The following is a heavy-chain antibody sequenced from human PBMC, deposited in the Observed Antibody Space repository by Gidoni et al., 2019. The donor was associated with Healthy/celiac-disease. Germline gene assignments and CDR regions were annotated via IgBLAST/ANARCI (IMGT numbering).Heavy chain of an antibody. V-gene: IGHV3-15*01. CDR3: TTEMTTVTTSYFDY. J-gene: IGHJ4*02. Sequence: EVQLVASGGGLVKPGGSLSLSCAASGFTFSNAWMSWVRQAPGKGLEWVGRIKSKTDGGTTDYAAPVKGRFTISRDDSKNTLYLQMNSLKTEDTAVYYCTTEMTTVTTSYFDYWGQGTLVTVSS. CDR1: GFTFSNAW. CDR2: IKSKTDGGTT. D-gene: IGHD4-17*01.